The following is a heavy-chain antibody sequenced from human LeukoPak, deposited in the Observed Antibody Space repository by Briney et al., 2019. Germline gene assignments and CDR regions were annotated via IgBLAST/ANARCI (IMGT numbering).Heavy chain of an antibody. CDR2: ISGSGGST. V-gene: IGHV3-23*01. Sequence: GGSLRLSCAASGFTFSSYGMSWVRQAPGKGLEWVSAISGSGGSTYYADSVKGRFTISRDNSKNTLYLQMNSLRAEDTAVYYCAKWHLWFGYFDYWGQGTLVTVSS. CDR1: GFTFSSYG. D-gene: IGHD3-10*01. CDR3: AKWHLWFGYFDY. J-gene: IGHJ4*02.